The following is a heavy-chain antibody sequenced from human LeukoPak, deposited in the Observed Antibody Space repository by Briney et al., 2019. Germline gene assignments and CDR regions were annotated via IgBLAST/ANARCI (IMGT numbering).Heavy chain of an antibody. CDR3: ARVSDGYDPYFDY. V-gene: IGHV1-2*04. J-gene: IGHJ4*02. Sequence: GASVKVFCKASGYTFTGYYMHWVRQAPGQGLEWMGWINPNSGGTNYAQKFQGWVTMTRDTSISTAYMELSRLRSDDTAVYYCARVSDGYDPYFDYWGQGTLVTVSS. CDR2: INPNSGGT. CDR1: GYTFTGYY. D-gene: IGHD5-24*01.